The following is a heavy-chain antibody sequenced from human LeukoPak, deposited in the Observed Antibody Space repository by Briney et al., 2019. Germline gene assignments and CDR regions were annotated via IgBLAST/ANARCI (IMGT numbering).Heavy chain of an antibody. CDR2: ISAYNGNT. Sequence: ASVKVSCKASGYTFTSYAITWVRQAPGQGLEWMGWISAYNGNTNYAQNLQGRVTMTTDTSTSTAYMELRSLRSDDTAVYYCARVWLADRQYYYFDYWGQGTLVTVSS. CDR3: ARVWLADRQYYYFDY. CDR1: GYTFTSYA. D-gene: IGHD6-19*01. J-gene: IGHJ4*02. V-gene: IGHV1-18*01.